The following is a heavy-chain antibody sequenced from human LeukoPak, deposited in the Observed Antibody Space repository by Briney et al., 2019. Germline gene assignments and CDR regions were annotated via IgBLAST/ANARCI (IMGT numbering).Heavy chain of an antibody. Sequence: GRSLRLSCAASGFTFSSYGMHWVRQAPGKGLEWVAVISYDGSNKYYADSVKGRFTISRDNSKNTLYLQMNSLRAEDTAVYYCARGQRAHVEYSSFMDVWGKGTTVTISS. CDR3: ARGQRAHVEYSSFMDV. J-gene: IGHJ6*03. V-gene: IGHV3-30*03. CDR2: ISYDGSNK. CDR1: GFTFSSYG. D-gene: IGHD5-24*01.